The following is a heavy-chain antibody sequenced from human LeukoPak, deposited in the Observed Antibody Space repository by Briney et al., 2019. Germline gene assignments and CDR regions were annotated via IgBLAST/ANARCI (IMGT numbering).Heavy chain of an antibody. V-gene: IGHV1-69*13. J-gene: IGHJ4*02. Sequence: VASVKVSCKAFGGSFSSSAVSWVRQAPGQGLECLGGVIPSLGTANYPRKFRGRGTISVDDSTNTAYMELSSLRSDDTAVYYCLNGLPGGNNFSFDYWGPGTLVTVSS. CDR3: LNGLPGGNNFSFDY. CDR1: GGSFSSSA. D-gene: IGHD5-12*01. CDR2: VIPSLGTA.